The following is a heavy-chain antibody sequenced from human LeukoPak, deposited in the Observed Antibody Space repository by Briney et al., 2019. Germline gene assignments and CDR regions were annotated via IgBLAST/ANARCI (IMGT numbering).Heavy chain of an antibody. Sequence: GASVKVSCKVSGYTLTELSMQWVRQAPGKGLEWMGGFDPEDGETIYAQKFQGRVTMTEDTSTDTAYMELSSLRSEDTAVYYCATGGALSQYYYYMDVWGKGTTVTVSS. CDR2: FDPEDGET. J-gene: IGHJ6*03. V-gene: IGHV1-24*01. D-gene: IGHD2/OR15-2a*01. CDR3: ATGGALSQYYYYMDV. CDR1: GYTLTELS.